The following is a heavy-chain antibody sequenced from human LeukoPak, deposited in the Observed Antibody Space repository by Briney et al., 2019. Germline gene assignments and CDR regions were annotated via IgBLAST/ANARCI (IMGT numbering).Heavy chain of an antibody. V-gene: IGHV3-21*01. CDR1: GFTFSSYG. CDR2: ISSGSGYI. D-gene: IGHD3-10*01. Sequence: GRSLRLSCAASGFTFSSYGMHWVRQAPGKGLEWVSSISSGSGYIYYADSVKGRFAISRDNAKNSLYLQMNSLRAEDTAVYYCARDTPYGSGSYQQHWGQGTLVTVSS. CDR3: ARDTPYGSGSYQQH. J-gene: IGHJ4*02.